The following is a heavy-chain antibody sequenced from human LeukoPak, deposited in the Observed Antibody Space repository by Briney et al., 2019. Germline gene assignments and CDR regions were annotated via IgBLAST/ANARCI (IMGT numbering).Heavy chain of an antibody. V-gene: IGHV4-59*11. Sequence: SETLSLTCTVSGGSISSHCWSWIRQPPGKGLEWIGYICYSGSTNYSPSLKSRGTISVDTSKNQFSLTLSSVTAADTAVYYCARDYYDSRGDASDIWGQGTMVTVSS. CDR1: GGSISSHC. D-gene: IGHD3-22*01. CDR2: ICYSGST. J-gene: IGHJ3*02. CDR3: ARDYYDSRGDASDI.